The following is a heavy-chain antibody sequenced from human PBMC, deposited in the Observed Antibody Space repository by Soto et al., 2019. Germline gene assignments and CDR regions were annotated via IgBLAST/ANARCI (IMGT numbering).Heavy chain of an antibody. CDR3: ARGGSSDWQVALDI. CDR1: AGSFSHYY. J-gene: IGHJ3*02. Sequence: QVQPQPWGAGLLKPSETLSLTCAVYAGSFSHYYWNWIRQSPGKGLEWIGKIKHSGSSNYNPSLRSRGSISVDMSKIQFSLRLTSVTAADTAVYYCARGGSSDWQVALDIWGQGTMVTVSS. V-gene: IGHV4-34*01. CDR2: IKHSGSS. D-gene: IGHD6-19*01.